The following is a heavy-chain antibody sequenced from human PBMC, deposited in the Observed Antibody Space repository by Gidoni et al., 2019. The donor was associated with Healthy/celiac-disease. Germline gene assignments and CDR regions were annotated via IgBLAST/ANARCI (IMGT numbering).Heavy chain of an antibody. Sequence: EVQLLESGGGLVQPGGSLRLSCADPGFTFSSYAMSWVRQAPGKGREWVSAISGSGVSTYYADSVKGRFTISRDNSKNTLYLQMNSLRAEDTAVYYCARMMWGELLSWGQGTLVTVSS. CDR2: ISGSGVST. V-gene: IGHV3-23*01. J-gene: IGHJ5*02. D-gene: IGHD3-10*01. CDR3: ARMMWGELLS. CDR1: GFTFSSYA.